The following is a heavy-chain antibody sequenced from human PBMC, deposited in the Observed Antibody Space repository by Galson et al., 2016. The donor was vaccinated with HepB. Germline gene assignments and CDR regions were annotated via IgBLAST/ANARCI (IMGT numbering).Heavy chain of an antibody. V-gene: IGHV3-49*03. Sequence: SLRLSCACSGFTFGDYAMSWFRQAPGKGLEWVSFFRSRVYDGETDYAASVKGRFTISRDDSKHMAYLQMDSLKTEGTAMYYGARGWGTADYWGQGTLVTVSS. CDR3: ARGWGTADY. CDR2: FRSRVYDGET. CDR1: GFTFGDYA. J-gene: IGHJ4*02. D-gene: IGHD3-16*01.